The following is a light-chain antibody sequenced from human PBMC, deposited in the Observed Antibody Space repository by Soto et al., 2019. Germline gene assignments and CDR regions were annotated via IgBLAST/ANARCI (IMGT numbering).Light chain of an antibody. Sequence: QSVLTQPASVSGSPGQSITISCVGTSGDIGDYNYVSWYQQHPGKVPKVIIYDVSNRPSGVSYRFSGTKSGNTASLTVSGLQAEDESDYYCCSYTRSGTLILGTGTRSP. CDR3: CSYTRSGTLI. CDR1: SGDIGDYNY. J-gene: IGLJ1*01. V-gene: IGLV2-14*01. CDR2: DVS.